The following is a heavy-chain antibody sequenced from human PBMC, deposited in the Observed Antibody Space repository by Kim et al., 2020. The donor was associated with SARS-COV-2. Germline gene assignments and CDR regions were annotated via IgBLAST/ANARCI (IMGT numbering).Heavy chain of an antibody. Sequence: SETLSLTCAVYGGSFSGYYWSWIRQPPGKGLEWIGEINHSGSTNYNPSLKSRVTISVDTSKNQFSLKLSSVTAADTAVYYRASEMRGFRSGYPRFGPWGQGTLVTVSS. V-gene: IGHV4-34*01. D-gene: IGHD3-3*01. J-gene: IGHJ5*02. CDR2: INHSGST. CDR3: ASEMRGFRSGYPRFGP. CDR1: GGSFSGYY.